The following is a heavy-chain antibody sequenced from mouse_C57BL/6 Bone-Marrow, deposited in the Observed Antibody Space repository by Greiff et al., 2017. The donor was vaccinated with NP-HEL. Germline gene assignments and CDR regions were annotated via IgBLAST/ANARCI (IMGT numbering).Heavy chain of an antibody. Sequence: VQLQQSGAELVRPGASVKLSCTASGFNIKDDYMHWVKQRPEQGLEWIGWIDPENGDPEYASQFQGKATITSDTPSNTAYLQLSSLTSEDTAVYYGTTRYYGSSSWFAYWGQGTLVTVSA. CDR1: GFNIKDDY. V-gene: IGHV14-4*01. CDR2: IDPENGDP. J-gene: IGHJ3*01. D-gene: IGHD1-1*01. CDR3: TTRYYGSSSWFAY.